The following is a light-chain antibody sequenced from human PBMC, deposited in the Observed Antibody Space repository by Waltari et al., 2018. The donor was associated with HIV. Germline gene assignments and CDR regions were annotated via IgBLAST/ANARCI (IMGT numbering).Light chain of an antibody. CDR2: DVS. V-gene: IGLV2-11*01. CDR3: CSYAGSSWV. CDR1: SSDVGGYNY. J-gene: IGLJ3*02. Sequence: QSALTQPRSVSGSPGQSVTISCTGTSSDVGGYNYVSWYQQHPGKAPKLMIYDVSKRPSGVPDRFSGSKSGNTASLPISGLQAEDEADYYCCSYAGSSWVFGGDQADRP.